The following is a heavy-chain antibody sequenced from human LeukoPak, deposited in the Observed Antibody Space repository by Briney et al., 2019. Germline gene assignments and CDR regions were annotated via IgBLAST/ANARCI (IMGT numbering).Heavy chain of an antibody. Sequence: GESLKISCKGSGYSFTSCWIGWVRQIPGKGVEWMGIIYPGDSDTRYSPSFQGQVTISADKSISTAYLQWSSLKASDTAMYYCARLGLYYYDSSGYYYGYWGQGTLVTVSS. J-gene: IGHJ4*02. CDR1: GYSFTSCW. V-gene: IGHV5-51*01. D-gene: IGHD3-22*01. CDR2: IYPGDSDT. CDR3: ARLGLYYYDSSGYYYGY.